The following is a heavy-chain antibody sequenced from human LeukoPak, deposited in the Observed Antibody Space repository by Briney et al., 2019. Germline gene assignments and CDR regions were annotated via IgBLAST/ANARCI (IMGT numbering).Heavy chain of an antibody. D-gene: IGHD1-26*01. CDR2: INPNSGGT. V-gene: IGHV1-2*02. Sequence: ASVKVSCKASGYTFTGYYMHWVRQAPGQGLEWMGWINPNSGGTNYAQKFQGRVTMTRDTSISTAHMELSRLRSDDTAVYYCAREFAYSGSYWGQGTLVTVSS. CDR1: GYTFTGYY. J-gene: IGHJ4*02. CDR3: AREFAYSGSY.